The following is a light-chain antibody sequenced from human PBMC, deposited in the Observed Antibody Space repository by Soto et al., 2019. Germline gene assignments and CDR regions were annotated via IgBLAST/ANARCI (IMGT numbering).Light chain of an antibody. J-gene: IGLJ1*01. CDR3: SSYTRTSSYV. CDR2: EVS. V-gene: IGLV2-14*01. Sequence: QSVLTQPASVSGSPGQSITISCTGTSSDIGNYNYVSWYQQHPGKAPKLMISEVSNRPSGVSNRFSGSKSGNTASLTISGLQAEDEADYYCSSYTRTSSYVFGSGTKVTVL. CDR1: SSDIGNYNY.